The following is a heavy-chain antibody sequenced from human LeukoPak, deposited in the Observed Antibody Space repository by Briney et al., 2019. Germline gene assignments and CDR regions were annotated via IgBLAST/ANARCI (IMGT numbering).Heavy chain of an antibody. CDR2: ISGSGGST. D-gene: IGHD2-2*01. J-gene: IGHJ4*02. CDR3: AKDLEDIVVVPAAIDY. CDR1: GFTFGSYA. V-gene: IGHV3-23*01. Sequence: QPGGSLRLSCAASGFTFGSYAMSWVRQAPGKGLEWVSAISGSGGSTYYADSVKGRFTISRDNSKNTLYLQMNSLRAEDTAVYYCAKDLEDIVVVPAAIDYWGQGTLVTVSS.